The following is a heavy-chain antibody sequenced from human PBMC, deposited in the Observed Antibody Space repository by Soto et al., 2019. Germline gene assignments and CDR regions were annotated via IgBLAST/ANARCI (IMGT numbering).Heavy chain of an antibody. CDR1: GFSLSTSGEA. J-gene: IGHJ5*02. CDR2: IYWDDDN. V-gene: IGHV2-5*02. D-gene: IGHD3-10*01. CDR3: AHYVSASPAGWFDP. Sequence: QITLKESGPALVKPTQTLTLTCTFSGFSLSTSGEAVGWIRQPPGEALEWLALIYWDDDNRYNPTLKTRLTITKDTSKNPVVLTLTNMDPVDTATYYCAHYVSASPAGWFDPWGQGILVTVSS.